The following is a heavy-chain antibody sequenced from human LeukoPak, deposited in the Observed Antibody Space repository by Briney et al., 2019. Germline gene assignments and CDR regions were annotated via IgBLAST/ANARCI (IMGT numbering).Heavy chain of an antibody. CDR3: ASNVVPAAIKRYYMDV. J-gene: IGHJ6*03. V-gene: IGHV1-69*05. CDR1: GGTFSSYA. D-gene: IGHD2-2*01. Sequence: GASVKVSCKASGGTFSSYAISWVRQAPEQGLEWMGGIIPIFGTANYAQKFQGRVTITTDESTSTAYMELSSLRSEDTAVYYCASNVVPAAIKRYYMDVWGKGTTVTVSS. CDR2: IIPIFGTA.